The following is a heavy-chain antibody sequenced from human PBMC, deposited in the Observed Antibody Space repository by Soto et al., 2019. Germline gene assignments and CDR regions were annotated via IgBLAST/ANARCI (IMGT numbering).Heavy chain of an antibody. Sequence: PGGSLSLSCAASGFTFSSYDMQWVRQATGKGLEWVSAIGTAGDTYYPGSVKGRFTISRENAKNSLYLQMNSLRAGDTAVYYCARSPPGGYHYYYGMDVWGQGTTVTVSS. CDR1: GFTFSSYD. D-gene: IGHD3-22*01. CDR2: IGTAGDT. V-gene: IGHV3-13*04. J-gene: IGHJ6*02. CDR3: ARSPPGGYHYYYGMDV.